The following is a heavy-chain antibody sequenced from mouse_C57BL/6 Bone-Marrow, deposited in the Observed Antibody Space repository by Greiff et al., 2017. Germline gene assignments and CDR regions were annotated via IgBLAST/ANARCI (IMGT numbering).Heavy chain of an antibody. Sequence: EVHLVESGGGLVKPGGSLKLSCAASGFTFSSYAMSWVRQTPEKRLEWVASISDGGSYTYYPDSVKGRFTISRDNAKNNLYLQMSHLKSEDTAMYYCASENGSAWFAFGGRGTVITVSA. J-gene: IGHJ3*01. D-gene: IGHD1-1*02. CDR2: ISDGGSYT. CDR1: GFTFSSYA. CDR3: ASENGSAWFAF. V-gene: IGHV5-4*01.